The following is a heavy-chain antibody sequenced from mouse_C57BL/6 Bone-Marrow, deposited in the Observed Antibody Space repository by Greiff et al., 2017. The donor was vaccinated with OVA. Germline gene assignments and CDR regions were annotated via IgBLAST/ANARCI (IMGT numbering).Heavy chain of an antibody. CDR2: ITPSSGYT. V-gene: IGHV1-7*01. Sequence: VQLQQSGAELAKPGASVKLSCKASGYTFTSYWMHWVKQRPGQGLALIGYITPSSGYTKYNQKFKDKATLTADKSSSPDYMQLSSLTYEDSAVYYCARELIYDGYDDWFAYWGQGTLVTVSA. CDR3: ARELIYDGYDDWFAY. D-gene: IGHD2-3*01. J-gene: IGHJ3*01. CDR1: GYTFTSYW.